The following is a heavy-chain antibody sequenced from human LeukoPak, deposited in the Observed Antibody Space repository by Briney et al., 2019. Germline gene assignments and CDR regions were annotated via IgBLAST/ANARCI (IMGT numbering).Heavy chain of an antibody. CDR2: ISAYNGNT. V-gene: IGHV1-18*01. Sequence: ASVKVSCKASGYTFTSYGISWVRQAPGQGLEWMGWISAYNGNTNYAQKLQGRVTMTTDTSTSTAYMELRGLRSDDTAVYYCARVLRGPHHGDYWGQGTLVTVSS. D-gene: IGHD1-14*01. J-gene: IGHJ4*02. CDR1: GYTFTSYG. CDR3: ARVLRGPHHGDY.